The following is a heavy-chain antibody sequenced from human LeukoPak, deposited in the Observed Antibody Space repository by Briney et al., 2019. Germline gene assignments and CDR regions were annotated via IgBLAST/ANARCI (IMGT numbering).Heavy chain of an antibody. D-gene: IGHD3-22*01. V-gene: IGHV3-7*04. CDR3: ATEGYYDSREFDY. J-gene: IGHJ4*02. Sequence: GGSLRLSCAASGFTFSSYWMSWVRQAPGQGLEWVANIKEDGSEKYDVDAVKGRFTISRDNAKNSLYLQMNSLRAEDTAVYYGATEGYYDSREFDYWGQGTLVTVSS. CDR2: IKEDGSEK. CDR1: GFTFSSYW.